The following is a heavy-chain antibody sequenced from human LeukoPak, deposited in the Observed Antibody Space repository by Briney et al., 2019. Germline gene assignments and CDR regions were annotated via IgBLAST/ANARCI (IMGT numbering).Heavy chain of an antibody. D-gene: IGHD3-10*01. Sequence: PGGSLRLSCAASGFTFSDYYMSWIRQAPGKGLEWVSYISSSGSTIYYADPVKGRFTISRDNAKNSLYLQMNSLRAEDTAVYYCATLYGSGSYYGNYYYGMDVWGQGTTVTVSS. CDR3: ATLYGSGSYYGNYYYGMDV. CDR1: GFTFSDYY. CDR2: ISSSGSTI. V-gene: IGHV3-11*01. J-gene: IGHJ6*02.